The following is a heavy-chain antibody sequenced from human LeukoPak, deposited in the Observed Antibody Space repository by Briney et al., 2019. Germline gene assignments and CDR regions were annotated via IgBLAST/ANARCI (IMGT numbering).Heavy chain of an antibody. CDR2: IYYSGYT. J-gene: IGHJ6*02. CDR3: ARGRYKYSIDV. Sequence: SETLSLTCTVSGASINTSYWSWIRQPPGKGLEWIGFIYYSGYTNYNPSLKSRVTISLDTSKTQFSLKLSSVTAADTAVYHCARGRYKYSIDVWGQGTTVTVSS. D-gene: IGHD2-2*02. V-gene: IGHV4-59*08. CDR1: GASINTSY.